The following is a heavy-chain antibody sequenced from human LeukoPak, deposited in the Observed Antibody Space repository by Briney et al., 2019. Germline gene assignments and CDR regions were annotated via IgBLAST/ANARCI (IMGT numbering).Heavy chain of an antibody. V-gene: IGHV3-64*01. CDR3: ARVGSWDAFDI. D-gene: IGHD1-26*01. J-gene: IGHJ3*02. CDR1: GFTFSSYA. CDR2: ISSNGGST. Sequence: GGSLRLSCAASGFTFSSYAMHWVRQAPGKGPEYVSAISSNGGSTYYANSVKGRFTISRDNSKNTLYLQMGSLGAEDMAVYYCARVGSWDAFDIWGQGTMVTVSS.